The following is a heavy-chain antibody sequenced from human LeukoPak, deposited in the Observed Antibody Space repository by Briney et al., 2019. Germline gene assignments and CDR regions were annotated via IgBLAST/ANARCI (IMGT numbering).Heavy chain of an antibody. V-gene: IGHV4-59*12. CDR3: ARDKWEPRYAFDI. Sequence: SETLSLTCTVSGVSISTYYWSWIRQHPGKGLEWIGYISDVGSNDYNPSLKGRVTISRDTSKTQFSLKLSSVTAADTAAYYCARDKWEPRYAFDIWGQGTMVTVSS. CDR2: ISDVGSN. CDR1: GVSISTYY. D-gene: IGHD1-26*01. J-gene: IGHJ3*02.